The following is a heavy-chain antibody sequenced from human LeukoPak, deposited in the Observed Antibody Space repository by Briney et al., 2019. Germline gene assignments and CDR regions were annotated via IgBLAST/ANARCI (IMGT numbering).Heavy chain of an antibody. CDR3: AKSPLATMSPTFDY. J-gene: IGHJ4*02. D-gene: IGHD3-10*02. CDR2: ISWNSGSI. V-gene: IGHV3-9*01. Sequence: GRSLRLSCAASGFTFDDYAMHWVRQAPGKGLEWVSGISWNSGSIGYADSVKGRFTISRDNAKNSLYLQMNSLRAEDTALYYCAKSPLATMSPTFDYWGQGTLVTVSS. CDR1: GFTFDDYA.